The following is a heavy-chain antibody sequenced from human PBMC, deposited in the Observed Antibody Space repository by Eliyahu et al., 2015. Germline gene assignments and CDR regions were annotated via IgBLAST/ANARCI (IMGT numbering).Heavy chain of an antibody. CDR2: ISYDGSNK. J-gene: IGHJ6*02. CDR3: ARDDLYYYDSSGHQTGAYYYYGMDV. Sequence: GKGLEWVAVISYDGSNKYYADSVKGRFTISRDNSKNTLYLQMNSLRAEDTAVYYCARDDLYYYDSSGHQTGAYYYYGMDVWGQGTTVTVSS. D-gene: IGHD3-22*01. V-gene: IGHV3-30-3*01.